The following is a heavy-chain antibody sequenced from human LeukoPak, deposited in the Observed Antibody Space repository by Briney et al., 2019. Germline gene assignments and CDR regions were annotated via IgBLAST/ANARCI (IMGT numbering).Heavy chain of an antibody. V-gene: IGHV3-23*01. Sequence: GGSLRLSCAASGFTFSNYAMSWVRQAPGKGLEWVSAISGSGGGTYYADSVKGRFTISRDNSKNTLSLQMNSLRAEDTAVYYCANGNSDGWYCFDFWGQGTLVTVSS. CDR2: ISGSGGGT. CDR1: GFTFSNYA. CDR3: ANGNSDGWYCFDF. J-gene: IGHJ4*01. D-gene: IGHD6-19*01.